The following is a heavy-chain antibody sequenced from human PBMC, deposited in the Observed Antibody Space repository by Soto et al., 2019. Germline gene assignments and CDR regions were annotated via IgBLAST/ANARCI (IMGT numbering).Heavy chain of an antibody. CDR2: ISYDGSNK. V-gene: IGHV3-30*03. Sequence: QVQLVESGGGVVQPGRSLRLSCAASGFTFSSYGMHWVRQAPGKGLEWVAVISYDGSNKYYADSVKGRFTISRDNSKNPLDQQMNSLRAEDTCMYYGVSRVELRFLEWLSGNEYWGQGTLVTVSS. CDR1: GFTFSSYG. J-gene: IGHJ4*02. D-gene: IGHD3-3*01. CDR3: VSRVELRFLEWLSGNEY.